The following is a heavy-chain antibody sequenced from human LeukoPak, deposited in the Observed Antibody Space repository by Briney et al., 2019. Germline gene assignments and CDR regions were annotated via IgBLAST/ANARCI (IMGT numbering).Heavy chain of an antibody. J-gene: IGHJ6*02. Sequence: GASVKVSCKAYGYTFMSHGISWVRQAPGQGLEWMGWISAYNGNTNYAQKLQGRVTMTTDTSTSTAYMEVRSLRSDDTAVYYCARETYYDFWSGDYYYYGMDVWGQGTTVTVSS. CDR1: GYTFMSHG. CDR3: ARETYYDFWSGDYYYYGMDV. D-gene: IGHD3-3*01. CDR2: ISAYNGNT. V-gene: IGHV1-18*01.